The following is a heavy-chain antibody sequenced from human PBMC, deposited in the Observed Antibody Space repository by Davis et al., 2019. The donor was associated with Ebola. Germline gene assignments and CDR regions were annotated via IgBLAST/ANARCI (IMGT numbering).Heavy chain of an antibody. CDR3: ARGRLGYSSSWYDY. D-gene: IGHD6-13*01. CDR1: GFTFSSYA. Sequence: PGGSLRLSCAASGFTFSSYAMSWVRQAPGKGLEWVSAISGSGGSTYYADSVKGRFTISRDNAKNSLYLQMNSLRDEDTAVYYCARGRLGYSSSWYDYWGQGTLVTVSS. J-gene: IGHJ4*02. CDR2: ISGSGGST. V-gene: IGHV3-23*01.